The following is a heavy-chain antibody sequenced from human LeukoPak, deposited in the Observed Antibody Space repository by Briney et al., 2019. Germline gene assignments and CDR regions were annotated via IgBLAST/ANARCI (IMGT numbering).Heavy chain of an antibody. J-gene: IGHJ4*02. V-gene: IGHV3-43D*03. D-gene: IGHD1-26*01. CDR1: GFTFDDYA. Sequence: GRSLRLSCAASGFTFDDYAMHWVRQAPGKGLEWVSLISWDGGSTYYADSVKGRFTISRDNSKNSLYLQMNSLRAEDTALYYCAKGPRYSGSYFRFDYWGQGTLVTVSS. CDR2: ISWDGGST. CDR3: AKGPRYSGSYFRFDY.